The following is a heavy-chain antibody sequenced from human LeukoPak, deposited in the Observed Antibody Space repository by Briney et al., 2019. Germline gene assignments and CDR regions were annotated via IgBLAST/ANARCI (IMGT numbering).Heavy chain of an antibody. D-gene: IGHD1-26*01. V-gene: IGHV3-7*01. CDR1: GFNFSDYW. CDR3: ARDLVASGSPSPPGF. Sequence: PGGSLRLSCATSGFNFSDYWMTWVRQAPGKGLEWVANINEDGSEKYYVDSLKGRFTISRDNAKNSLYLQMNSLRVEDTAVYYCARDLVASGSPSPPGFWGKGTLVTVSS. CDR2: INEDGSEK. J-gene: IGHJ4*02.